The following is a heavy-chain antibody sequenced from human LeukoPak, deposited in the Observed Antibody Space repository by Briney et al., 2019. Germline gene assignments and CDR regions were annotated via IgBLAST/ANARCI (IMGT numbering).Heavy chain of an antibody. CDR3: ARAPPPVVVPAAIMHWFDP. CDR2: INPNSGGT. D-gene: IGHD2-2*01. Sequence: GASVKVSCKASGYTFTGYYMHWVRQAPGQGLEWMGWINPNSGGTNYAQKFQGRVTMTRDTSISTAYMELSRLRSDDTAVYYCARAPPPVVVPAAIMHWFDPWGQGTLDTVSS. V-gene: IGHV1-2*02. J-gene: IGHJ5*02. CDR1: GYTFTGYY.